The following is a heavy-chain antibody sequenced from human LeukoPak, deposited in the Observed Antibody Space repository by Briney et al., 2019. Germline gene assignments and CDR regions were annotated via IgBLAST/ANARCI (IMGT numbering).Heavy chain of an antibody. D-gene: IGHD6-6*01. J-gene: IGHJ4*02. CDR1: GGSISSDGYY. CDR3: ARGVYSSSPFDY. Sequence: SQALSLTCTVSGGSISSDGYYWSWIRQHPGKGLEWIGYIYYSGSTYYNPSLKSRVTISVDTSKNQFSLKLSSVTAADTAVYYCARGVYSSSPFDYWGQGTLVTVSS. CDR2: IYYSGST. V-gene: IGHV4-31*03.